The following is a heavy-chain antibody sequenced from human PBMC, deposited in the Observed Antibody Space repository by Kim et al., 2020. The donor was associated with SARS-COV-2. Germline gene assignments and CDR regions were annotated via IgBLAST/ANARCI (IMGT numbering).Heavy chain of an antibody. D-gene: IGHD5-12*01. CDR2: ISSSRMYT. Sequence: GGSLRLSCAASGFTFSDYYMSWIRQAPGKGLEWVSYISSSRMYTNYADSVKGRFTISRDNAKNSLYLQMNSLRAEDTAVYYCARAGRGATINAFDIWGQGTMVTVSS. V-gene: IGHV3-11*05. J-gene: IGHJ3*02. CDR1: GFTFSDYY. CDR3: ARAGRGATINAFDI.